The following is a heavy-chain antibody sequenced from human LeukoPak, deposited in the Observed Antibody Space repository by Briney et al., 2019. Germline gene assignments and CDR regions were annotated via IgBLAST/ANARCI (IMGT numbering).Heavy chain of an antibody. CDR1: GFTFSSYS. Sequence: PGGSLRLSCAASGFTFSSYSMNWVRQAPGKGLEWVSYISSSSSTMYYADSVKGRFTISRDNAKNSLYLQMNSLRAEDTAVYYCARDRSVGSGSYLIDYYYYYYMDVWGKGTTVTVSS. CDR2: ISSSSSTM. CDR3: ARDRSVGSGSYLIDYYYYYYMDV. D-gene: IGHD1-26*01. J-gene: IGHJ6*03. V-gene: IGHV3-48*01.